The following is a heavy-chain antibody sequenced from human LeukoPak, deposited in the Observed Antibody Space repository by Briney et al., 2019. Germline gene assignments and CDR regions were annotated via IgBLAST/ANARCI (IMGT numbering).Heavy chain of an antibody. CDR3: AKDRASSGWYGAHDY. D-gene: IGHD6-19*01. CDR1: GFTFSNYG. Sequence: GRSLRLSCAASGFTFSNYGMHWLRQAPGKGLEWVAVIWYDGSNKHYADSVKGRFTISRDNSKNMLYLQMNSLRAEDTAVYYCAKDRASSGWYGAHDYWGQGTLVTVSS. V-gene: IGHV3-33*03. J-gene: IGHJ4*02. CDR2: IWYDGSNK.